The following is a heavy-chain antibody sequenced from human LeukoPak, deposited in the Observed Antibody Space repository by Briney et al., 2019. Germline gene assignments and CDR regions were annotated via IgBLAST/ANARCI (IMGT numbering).Heavy chain of an antibody. Sequence: ASVKVSCKSSGYTFSEHYVHWVRQAPGQGPEWMGWVNPKTGGTTVAPNFQGRVTMTRNTSIDSAHMELTRLLSDDTAVYYCATSVLTRGNLRTVGPGGWFDSWGQGTLVTVSS. CDR1: GYTFSEHY. V-gene: IGHV1-2*02. D-gene: IGHD2-21*02. CDR2: VNPKTGGT. J-gene: IGHJ5*01. CDR3: ATSVLTRGNLRTVGPGGWFDS.